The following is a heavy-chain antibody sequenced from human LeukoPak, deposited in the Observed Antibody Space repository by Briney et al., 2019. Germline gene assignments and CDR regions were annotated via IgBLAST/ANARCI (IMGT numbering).Heavy chain of an antibody. Sequence: KPGGSLRLSCAASGFTFSSYSVNWVRQAPGKGLEWVSSISSSSSYIYYADSVKGRFTISRDNAKNSLYLQMNSLRAEDTAVYYCAREAYYYDSSGYYYFDYWGQGTLVTVSS. D-gene: IGHD3-22*01. V-gene: IGHV3-21*01. CDR1: GFTFSSYS. J-gene: IGHJ4*02. CDR2: ISSSSSYI. CDR3: AREAYYYDSSGYYYFDY.